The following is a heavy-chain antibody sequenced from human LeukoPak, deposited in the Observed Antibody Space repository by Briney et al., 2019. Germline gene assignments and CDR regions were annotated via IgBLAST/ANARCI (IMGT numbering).Heavy chain of an antibody. Sequence: GGSLRLTCVVSGFTFRNYWMSWVRQAPGKGLEWLANIGEDGSERYYVDSVNGRFTISRDNAKNSLYLQMNNLRVEDTAVYYCARAADPGTTDYWGQGTLVTVSS. V-gene: IGHV3-7*01. D-gene: IGHD1-1*01. CDR1: GFTFRNYW. CDR2: IGEDGSER. J-gene: IGHJ4*02. CDR3: ARAADPGTTDY.